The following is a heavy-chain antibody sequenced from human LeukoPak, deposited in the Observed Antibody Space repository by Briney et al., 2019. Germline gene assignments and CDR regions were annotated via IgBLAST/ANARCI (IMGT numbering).Heavy chain of an antibody. Sequence: GGSLRLSCAASGFTFSSYEMNWVRQAPGKGLEWVSYISSSGRTTYYADSVKGRFTISRDNAKNSLYLQMNSLRAEDTAVYYCARVFTVVGTTDAFDIWGQGTMVTVSS. CDR2: ISSSGRTT. J-gene: IGHJ3*02. CDR3: ARVFTVVGTTDAFDI. V-gene: IGHV3-48*03. CDR1: GFTFSSYE. D-gene: IGHD4-23*01.